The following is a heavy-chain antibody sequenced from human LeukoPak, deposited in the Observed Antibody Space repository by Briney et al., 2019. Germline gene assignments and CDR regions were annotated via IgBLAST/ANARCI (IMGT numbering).Heavy chain of an antibody. Sequence: GGSLRLSCAASGFTFSSYSMNWVRLAPGKGLEWVSSISSSSSYIYYADSVKGRFTISRDNAKNSLYLQMNSLRAEDTAVYYCAREQTGYFDYWGQGTLVTVSS. V-gene: IGHV3-21*01. CDR1: GFTFSSYS. J-gene: IGHJ4*02. CDR2: ISSSSSYI. CDR3: AREQTGYFDY. D-gene: IGHD1-1*01.